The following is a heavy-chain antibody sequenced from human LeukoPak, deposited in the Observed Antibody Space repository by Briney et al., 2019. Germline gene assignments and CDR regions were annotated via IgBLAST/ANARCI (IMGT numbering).Heavy chain of an antibody. CDR1: GGSISSGNYY. V-gene: IGHV4-39*01. CDR2: IFYTGNT. J-gene: IGHJ5*02. CDR3: TRHPGGSSRMDP. Sequence: PSETLSLTCTVSGGSISSGNYYWGWIRQPPGKGLEWIGNIFYTGNTDYNPSLKSRVTISVDTSKNQFSLNLRSVTAADTAVCYCTRHPGGSSRMDPWGRGTLVTVSS. D-gene: IGHD1-26*01.